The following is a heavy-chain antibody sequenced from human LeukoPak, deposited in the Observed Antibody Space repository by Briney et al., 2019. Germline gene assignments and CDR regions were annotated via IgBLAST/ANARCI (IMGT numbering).Heavy chain of an antibody. D-gene: IGHD1-20*01. J-gene: IGHJ5*02. Sequence: PSETLSLTCAVSGGSISSYYWSWIRQPAGKGLEWIGRIYSSGSTNYNPSLKSRVTMSVDTSKNQFSLKLSSVTAADMAVYYCARAGFNWNDPWFDPWGQGTLVTVSS. V-gene: IGHV4-4*07. CDR2: IYSSGST. CDR1: GGSISSYY. CDR3: ARAGFNWNDPWFDP.